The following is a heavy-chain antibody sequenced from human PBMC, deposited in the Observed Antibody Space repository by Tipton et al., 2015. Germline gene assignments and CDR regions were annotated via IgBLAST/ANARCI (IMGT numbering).Heavy chain of an antibody. CDR1: GGSISSSKW. Sequence: TLSLTCAVSGGSISSSKWWSWLRQPPGKGLEWIGELYHSGSTNYNPSLKSRVTISVDNSKNQFSLKLSSVTAADTAVYYCARRFAHSSSWTFDYWGQGTLVTVSS. D-gene: IGHD6-13*01. J-gene: IGHJ4*02. CDR3: ARRFAHSSSWTFDY. V-gene: IGHV4-4*02. CDR2: LYHSGST.